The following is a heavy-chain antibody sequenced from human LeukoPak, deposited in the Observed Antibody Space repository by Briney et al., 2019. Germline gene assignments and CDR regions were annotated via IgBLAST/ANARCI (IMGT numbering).Heavy chain of an antibody. V-gene: IGHV4-39*07. CDR3: ARVVEDQSYSSSPFDY. CDR1: GGSISSSSYY. D-gene: IGHD6-6*01. CDR2: IYYSGST. Sequence: PSETLSLTCTVSGGSISSSSYYWGWIRQPPGKGLEWIGSIYYSGSTYYNPSLKSRVTISVDTSKNQFSLKLSSVTAADTAVYYCARVVEDQSYSSSPFDYWGQGTLVTVSS. J-gene: IGHJ4*02.